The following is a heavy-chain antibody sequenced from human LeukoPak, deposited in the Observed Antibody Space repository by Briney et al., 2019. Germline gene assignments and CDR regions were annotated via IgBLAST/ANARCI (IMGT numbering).Heavy chain of an antibody. D-gene: IGHD6-19*01. CDR2: INAGNGNT. Sequence: ASVKVSCKASGYTFTSYAMHWVRQAPGQRLEWMGWINAGNGNTKYSQKFQGRVTITRDTSASTAYMELSSLRSEDTAVYYCARDVVAVAGTFGLGWFDPWGQGTLVTVSS. V-gene: IGHV1-3*01. J-gene: IGHJ5*02. CDR3: ARDVVAVAGTFGLGWFDP. CDR1: GYTFTSYA.